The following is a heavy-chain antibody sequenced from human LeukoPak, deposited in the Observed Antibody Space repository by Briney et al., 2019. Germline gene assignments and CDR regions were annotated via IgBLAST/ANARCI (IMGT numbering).Heavy chain of an antibody. CDR1: GGSFSGYY. D-gene: IGHD2-2*02. CDR3: ARRVFGDCSSTSCYTRVSPNPRASASRVAFDI. CDR2: INHSGST. Sequence: SETLSLTCAVYGGSFSGYYWSWIRQPPGKGLEWIGEINHSGSTNYNPSLKSRVTISVDTSKNQFSLKLSSVTAADTAVYYCARRVFGDCSSTSCYTRVSPNPRASASRVAFDIWGQGTMVTVSS. J-gene: IGHJ3*02. V-gene: IGHV4-34*01.